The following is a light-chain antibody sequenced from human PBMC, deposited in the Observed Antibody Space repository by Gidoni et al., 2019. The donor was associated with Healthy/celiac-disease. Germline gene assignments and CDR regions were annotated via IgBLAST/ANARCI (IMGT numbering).Light chain of an antibody. Sequence: DIQMTQSPSSLSASVGDRVTITCRASQSISSYLNWYQQKPGKAPKLLIYAASSLQSGVPSRFSGSGSGTDFTLTISSLQPEDFATYYCQQIYSTPPGGGTFGQGTKLEIK. CDR1: QSISSY. V-gene: IGKV1-39*01. CDR2: AAS. J-gene: IGKJ2*01. CDR3: QQIYSTPPGGGT.